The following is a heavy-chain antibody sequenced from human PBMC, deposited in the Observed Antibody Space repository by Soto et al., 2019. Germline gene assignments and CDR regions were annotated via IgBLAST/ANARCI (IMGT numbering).Heavy chain of an antibody. Sequence: SETLSLTCTVSGGSISSGAFYWTWIRQRPGKGLEWIGYVYYTGSTYYNPSLKSRLTISVDTSENQFSLKLSSVTAADTAVYYCARDHIVVVTATRYFDSWGQGTLVTVSA. CDR3: ARDHIVVVTATRYFDS. J-gene: IGHJ4*01. CDR1: GGSISSGAFY. V-gene: IGHV4-31*03. CDR2: VYYTGST. D-gene: IGHD2-21*02.